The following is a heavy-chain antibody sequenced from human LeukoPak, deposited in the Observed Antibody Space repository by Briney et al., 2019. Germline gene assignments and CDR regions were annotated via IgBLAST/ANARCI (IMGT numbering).Heavy chain of an antibody. Sequence: GASVKVSCKASGYTFTGYYMHWVRQAPGQGLEWMGWINPNSGGTNYAQKFQGGVTMTRDTSISTAYMELSRLRSDDTAVYYCARDQGLVLGHDYYGSGSAIDYWGQGTLVTVSS. V-gene: IGHV1-2*02. CDR1: GYTFTGYY. J-gene: IGHJ4*02. CDR3: ARDQGLVLGHDYYGSGSAIDY. D-gene: IGHD3-10*01. CDR2: INPNSGGT.